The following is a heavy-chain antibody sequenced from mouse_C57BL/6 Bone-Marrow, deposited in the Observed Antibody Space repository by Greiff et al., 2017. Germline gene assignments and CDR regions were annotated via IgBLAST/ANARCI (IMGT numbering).Heavy chain of an antibody. CDR2: IWSGGST. Sequence: VQRVESGPGLVQPSQSLSITCTVSGFSLTSYGVHWVRQSPGKGLEWLGVIWSGGSTDYNAAFISRLSISKDNSKSQVFFKMNSLQADDTAIYYCARGGTLAYWGQGTLVTVSA. CDR1: GFSLTSYG. V-gene: IGHV2-2*01. CDR3: ARGGTLAY. D-gene: IGHD2-14*01. J-gene: IGHJ3*01.